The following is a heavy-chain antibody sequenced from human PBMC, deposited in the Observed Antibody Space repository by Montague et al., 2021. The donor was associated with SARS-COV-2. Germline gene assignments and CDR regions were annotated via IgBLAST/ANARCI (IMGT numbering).Heavy chain of an antibody. Sequence: SETLSLTCTVSGGSISSSSYYWGWIRQPPGKGLEWIGSVYYSGSTYYNPSLKSRVTISVDTSKNQFSLKLSSVIAADTAVYYCARDGSLCFEILIGPRPYYDGMDVWGQGTTVTVSS. V-gene: IGHV4-39*07. J-gene: IGHJ6*02. CDR2: VYYSGST. CDR1: GGSISSSSYY. CDR3: ARDGSLCFEILIGPRPYYDGMDV. D-gene: IGHD3-9*01.